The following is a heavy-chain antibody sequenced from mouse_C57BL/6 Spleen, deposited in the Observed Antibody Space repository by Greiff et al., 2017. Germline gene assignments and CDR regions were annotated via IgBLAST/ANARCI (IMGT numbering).Heavy chain of an antibody. CDR3: ARQGYYGSSHWYFDV. J-gene: IGHJ1*03. D-gene: IGHD1-1*01. CDR1: GYTFTDYY. CDR2: INPNNGGT. V-gene: IGHV1-26*01. Sequence: VQLQQSGPELVKPGASVKISCKASGYTFTDYYMNWVKQSHGKSLEWIGDINPNNGGTSYNQKFKGKATLTVDKSSSTAYMELRSLTSEDSAVYYCARQGYYGSSHWYFDVWGTGTTVTVSS.